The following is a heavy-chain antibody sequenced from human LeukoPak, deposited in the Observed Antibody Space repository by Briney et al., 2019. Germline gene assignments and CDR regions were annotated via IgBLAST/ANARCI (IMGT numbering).Heavy chain of an antibody. D-gene: IGHD4-17*01. V-gene: IGHV3-74*01. CDR2: VNSDGSTT. CDR1: GFPFSNYW. J-gene: IGHJ4*02. Sequence: GGSLRLSCAASGFPFSNYWMHWVRQAPGKGLVWVSRVNSDGSTTNYADSVKGRFTISRDNAENTLYMRMNSLRPEDTAVYYCAREGGLRLTTRFFDYWGQGTLVTVSS. CDR3: AREGGLRLTTRFFDY.